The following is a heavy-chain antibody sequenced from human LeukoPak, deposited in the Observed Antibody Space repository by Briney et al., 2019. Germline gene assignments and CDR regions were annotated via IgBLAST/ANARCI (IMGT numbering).Heavy chain of an antibody. V-gene: IGHV3-23*01. CDR3: AKRDGITIFGVVIIPFDY. CDR1: GGSISSYY. D-gene: IGHD3-3*01. CDR2: ISGSGGST. J-gene: IGHJ4*02. Sequence: ETLSLTCTVSGGSISSYYWSWVRQAPGKGLEWVSAISGSGGSTYYADSVKGRFTISRDNSKNTLYLQMNSLRAEDTAVYYCAKRDGITIFGVVIIPFDYWGQGTLVTVSS.